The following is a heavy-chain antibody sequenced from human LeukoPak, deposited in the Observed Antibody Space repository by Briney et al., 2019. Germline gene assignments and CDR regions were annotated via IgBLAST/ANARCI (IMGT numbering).Heavy chain of an antibody. J-gene: IGHJ4*02. CDR1: GGTFSSYA. CDR3: ARSYSYDSSGYYGAK. D-gene: IGHD3-22*01. CDR2: IIPIFGTA. V-gene: IGHV1-69*13. Sequence: SVKVSCKASGGTFSSYAISWVRQAPGQGLEWMGGIIPIFGTANYAQKFQGRVTITADESTSTAYMELSSLRSEDTAMYYCARSYSYDSSGYYGAKWGQGTLVTVSS.